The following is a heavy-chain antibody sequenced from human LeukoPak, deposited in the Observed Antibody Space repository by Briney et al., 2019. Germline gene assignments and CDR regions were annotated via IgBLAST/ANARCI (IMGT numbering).Heavy chain of an antibody. V-gene: IGHV3-7*01. D-gene: IGHD6-19*01. CDR3: ARDSGRLNY. J-gene: IGHJ4*02. CDR2: IKQDRSEK. CDR1: GFSFSSYW. Sequence: GGSLRLSCAASGFSFSSYWMSWVRQAPGKGLEWVANIKQDRSEKNYVDSVKGRFTISRDNAKNSLFLQMNSLRPEDTAVYYCARDSGRLNYWGQGTLVPVSS.